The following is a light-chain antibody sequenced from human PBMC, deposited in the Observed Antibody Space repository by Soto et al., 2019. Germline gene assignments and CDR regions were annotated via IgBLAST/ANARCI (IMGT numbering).Light chain of an antibody. J-gene: IGLJ1*01. CDR2: EGI. CDR1: SSDVWTYKL. V-gene: IGLV2-23*01. Sequence: QSVLTQPASVSGSPVQSITISCTGTSSDVWTYKLFSWYQHHPGKAPKLMIYEGIKRPSGVCNRFSGSKSGNTASLTISGLQAEDEADYYCGSYAGSXSYVFGTGTKVXV. CDR3: GSYAGSXSYV.